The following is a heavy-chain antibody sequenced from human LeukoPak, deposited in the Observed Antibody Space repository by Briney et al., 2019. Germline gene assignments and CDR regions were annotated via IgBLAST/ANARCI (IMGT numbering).Heavy chain of an antibody. CDR3: ARAPDTISMVRGVTYYYYYMDV. J-gene: IGHJ6*03. V-gene: IGHV1-8*01. D-gene: IGHD3-10*01. CDR2: INPNKGNT. CDR1: GYTFTSYD. Sequence: AASVKVSCKASGYTFTSYDINWVRQATGQGVEWMGWINPNKGNTDYAQKFQGRVTMTRNTSIRTAYMELTSLRSEHTAVHYCARAPDTISMVRGVTYYYYYMDVWGKGTTVTVSS.